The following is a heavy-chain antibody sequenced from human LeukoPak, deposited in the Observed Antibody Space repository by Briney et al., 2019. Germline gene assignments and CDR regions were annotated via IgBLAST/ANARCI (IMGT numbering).Heavy chain of an antibody. V-gene: IGHV4-59*01. CDR3: ARDYSGSLDY. Sequence: SETLSLTCAVTGGSISSYYLSWIRQPPGKGLEWIGYIYYSGSTNYNPSLKSRVTISVDTSKNQFSLKLSSVTAADTAVYYCARDYSGSLDYWGQGTLVTVSS. CDR1: GGSISSYY. D-gene: IGHD1-26*01. J-gene: IGHJ4*02. CDR2: IYYSGST.